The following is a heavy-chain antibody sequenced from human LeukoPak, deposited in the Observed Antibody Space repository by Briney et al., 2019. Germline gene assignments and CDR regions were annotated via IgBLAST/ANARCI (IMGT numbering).Heavy chain of an antibody. V-gene: IGHV4-61*01. Sequence: PSETLSLTCTVSGGSVSSGSYYWSWIRQPPGKGLEWIGYIYYSGSTNYNPSLKSRVTISVDTSKNQFSLKLSSVTAADTAVYYCARGDGDYVEFDYWGQGTLVTVSS. CDR2: IYYSGST. CDR3: ARGDGDYVEFDY. J-gene: IGHJ4*02. D-gene: IGHD4-17*01. CDR1: GGSVSSGSYY.